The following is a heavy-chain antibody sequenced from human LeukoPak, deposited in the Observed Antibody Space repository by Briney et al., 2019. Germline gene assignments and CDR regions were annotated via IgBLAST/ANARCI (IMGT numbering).Heavy chain of an antibody. Sequence: GGSLRLSCAASGFTFSNHFMAWVRQAPGKGLEWVAYIGSNGGDIYYADSVKGRFTITRVNANNSLFLQMKGLRAEDTAIYYCARDPEGIVPFGYWGQGTLVTVSS. CDR1: GFTFSNHF. CDR2: IGSNGGDI. D-gene: IGHD1-26*01. V-gene: IGHV3-11*04. CDR3: ARDPEGIVPFGY. J-gene: IGHJ4*02.